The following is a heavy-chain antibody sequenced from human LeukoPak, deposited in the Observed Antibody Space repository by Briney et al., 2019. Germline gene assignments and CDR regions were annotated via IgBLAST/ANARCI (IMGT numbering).Heavy chain of an antibody. D-gene: IGHD6-19*01. CDR1: GFTFDDYA. CDR2: ISWNSGSI. J-gene: IGHJ4*02. V-gene: IGHV3-9*01. Sequence: PGRSLRLSCAASGFTFDDYAMHWVRQAPGKGLEWVSGISWNSGSIGYADSVKGRFTISRDNAKNSLYLQMNSLRAEDTALYYCAKDTNGALGYSSGWLPDYWGQGTLVTVSS. CDR3: AKDTNGALGYSSGWLPDY.